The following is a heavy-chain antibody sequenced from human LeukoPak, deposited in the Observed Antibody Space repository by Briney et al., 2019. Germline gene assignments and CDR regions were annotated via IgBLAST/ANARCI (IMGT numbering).Heavy chain of an antibody. Sequence: GRSLRLSCAASGFTFSSYGMHWVRQAPGKGLEWVAVIWYDGSNKYYADSVKGRFTISRDNSKNTLYLQMNSLRAEDTAVYYCARAYSSSSVNLGAFDYWGQGTLVTVSS. CDR1: GFTFSSYG. J-gene: IGHJ4*02. V-gene: IGHV3-33*01. D-gene: IGHD6-6*01. CDR2: IWYDGSNK. CDR3: ARAYSSSSVNLGAFDY.